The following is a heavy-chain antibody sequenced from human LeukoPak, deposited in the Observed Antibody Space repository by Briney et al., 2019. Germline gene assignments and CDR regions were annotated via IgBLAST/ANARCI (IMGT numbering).Heavy chain of an antibody. V-gene: IGHV4-59*08. CDR1: GGSISSYY. CDR3: ARNRGDGHKYYFDY. D-gene: IGHD5-24*01. J-gene: IGHJ4*02. CDR2: IYYSGST. Sequence: SETLSLTCTVSGGSISSYYWSWIRQPPGKGLEWIGYIYYSGSTNYNPSLKSRVTISVDTSKNQFSLKVSLVTAANTAVYYCARNRGDGHKYYFDYWGQGNLVTVYS.